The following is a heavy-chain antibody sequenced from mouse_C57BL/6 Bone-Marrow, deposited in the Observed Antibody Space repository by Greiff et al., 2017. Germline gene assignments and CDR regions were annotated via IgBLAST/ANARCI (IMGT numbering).Heavy chain of an antibody. CDR2: IYPRSGNT. Sequence: VQLQQSGAELARPGASVKLSCKASGYTFTSYGISWVKQRTGQGLEWIGEIYPRSGNTYYNEKFKGKATLTADKYSSTAYMELHSLTSEDSAVSIYARAAQATPFAYWGQGTLVTGSA. D-gene: IGHD3-2*02. CDR1: GYTFTSYG. V-gene: IGHV1-81*01. J-gene: IGHJ3*01. CDR3: ARAAQATPFAY.